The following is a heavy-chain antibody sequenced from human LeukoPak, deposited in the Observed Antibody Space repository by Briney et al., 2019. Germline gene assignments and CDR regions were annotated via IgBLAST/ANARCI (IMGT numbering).Heavy chain of an antibody. J-gene: IGHJ4*02. V-gene: IGHV3-33*01. CDR2: IWYAGNNK. Sequence: PGKSLRLSCAASGFNFSSFGMHWVRQAPGKGLEWVAVIWYAGNNKYYADSMKARFTISRDNSKNTLYLHMNSLRAEDTAVYYCARNGQQWPVYSCDDWGQGTLVTVSS. D-gene: IGHD6-19*01. CDR1: GFNFSSFG. CDR3: ARNGQQWPVYSCDD.